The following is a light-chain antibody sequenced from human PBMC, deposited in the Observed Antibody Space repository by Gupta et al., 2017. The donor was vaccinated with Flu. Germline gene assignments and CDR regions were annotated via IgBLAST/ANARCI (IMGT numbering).Light chain of an antibody. CDR3: CSYAGSYTYV. J-gene: IGLJ1*01. CDR2: DVS. Sequence: QSALTQPRSVSGSPGQSVTISCTGTSSDVGGYNYVSWYQQHPGKAPKLMIYDVSKRPSGVPDRFSGCKSGDTASLTFSGLQAEDEADYYCCSYAGSYTYVFGTGTKVTVL. CDR1: SSDVGGYNY. V-gene: IGLV2-11*01.